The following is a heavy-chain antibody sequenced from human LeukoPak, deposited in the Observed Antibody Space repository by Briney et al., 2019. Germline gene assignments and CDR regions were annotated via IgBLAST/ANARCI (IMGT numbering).Heavy chain of an antibody. CDR2: ISSSSSYI. J-gene: IGHJ6*03. Sequence: GGSLRLSCAASGFTFSSYSMNWVRQAPGKGLEWVSSISSSSSYINYADSVKGRFTISRDNAKNSLYLQMNSLRAEDTAVYYCARDYASEYMDVWGKGTTVTVSS. V-gene: IGHV3-21*01. D-gene: IGHD3-16*01. CDR3: ARDYASEYMDV. CDR1: GFTFSSYS.